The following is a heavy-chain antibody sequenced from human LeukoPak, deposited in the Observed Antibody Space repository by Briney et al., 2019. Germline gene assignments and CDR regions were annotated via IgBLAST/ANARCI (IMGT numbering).Heavy chain of an antibody. CDR1: GFAFDDIA. CDR2: IRRRAYGGAA. CDR3: SRNGLVDFDY. J-gene: IGHJ4*02. Sequence: GGSLRLSCTTSGFAFDDIAMSWVRQPAGKGLEWVGFIRRRAYGGAAEYAASVKGRFIISRDDSKGIAYLQMNSLKTEDTAVYYCSRNGLVDFDYWGQGSRVIVSP. V-gene: IGHV3-49*04.